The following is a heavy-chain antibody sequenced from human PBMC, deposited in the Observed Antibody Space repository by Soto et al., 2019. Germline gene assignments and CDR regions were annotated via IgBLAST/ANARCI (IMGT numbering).Heavy chain of an antibody. CDR3: AKDHAPHIVPTLDY. J-gene: IGHJ4*02. V-gene: IGHV3-23*01. CDR2: ISGSGGST. CDR1: GFTFSSYA. D-gene: IGHD2-21*01. Sequence: EVQLLESGGGLVQPGGSLRLSCAASGFTFSSYAMSWVRQAPGKGLEWVSAISGSGGSTYYADSVKGRFTISRDNSKNALYLQMNSMRAEDTAVYYCAKDHAPHIVPTLDYWGQGTLVTVSS.